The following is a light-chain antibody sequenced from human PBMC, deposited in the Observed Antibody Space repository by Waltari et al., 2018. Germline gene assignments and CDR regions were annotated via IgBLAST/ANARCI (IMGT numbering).Light chain of an antibody. Sequence: DIQMTQSPSTLYASVGDRVTITCRASQSISNYLAWYQQTPGMAPRLLIYKASSLESGVPSRFSGSGAGTEFTLTISSLQAEDVAVYYCQQYYSTCQFGQGTKVEIK. CDR1: QSISNY. CDR2: KAS. V-gene: IGKV1-5*03. CDR3: QQYYSTCQ. J-gene: IGKJ1*01.